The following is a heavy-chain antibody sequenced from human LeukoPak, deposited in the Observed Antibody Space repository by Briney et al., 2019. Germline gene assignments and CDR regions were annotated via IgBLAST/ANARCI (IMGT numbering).Heavy chain of an antibody. D-gene: IGHD3-22*01. Sequence: GGSLRLSCAASGFTFSSYAMSWVRQAPGKGLEWVSAISGSGGSTYYADSVKGRFTISRDNSKNTLYLQMNSLRAEDTAVYYCARTTYYYDSSGQRGDGAFDIWGQGTMVTVSS. CDR3: ARTTYYYDSSGQRGDGAFDI. J-gene: IGHJ3*02. CDR1: GFTFSSYA. V-gene: IGHV3-23*01. CDR2: ISGSGGST.